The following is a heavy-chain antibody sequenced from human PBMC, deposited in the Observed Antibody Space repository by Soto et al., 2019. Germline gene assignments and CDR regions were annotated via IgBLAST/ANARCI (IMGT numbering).Heavy chain of an antibody. CDR1: GGSISSSSYY. V-gene: IGHV4-39*01. CDR3: VARRVTTVTMIRARGYDP. D-gene: IGHD4-17*01. CDR2: IYYSGST. Sequence: QLQLQESGPGLVKPSETLSLTCTVSGGSISSSSYYWGWIRQPPGKGLEWIGSIYYSGSTYYNPSLKSRVTISVDTSKNQFSLKLSSVTAADTAVYYCVARRVTTVTMIRARGYDPWGQGTLVTVSS. J-gene: IGHJ5*02.